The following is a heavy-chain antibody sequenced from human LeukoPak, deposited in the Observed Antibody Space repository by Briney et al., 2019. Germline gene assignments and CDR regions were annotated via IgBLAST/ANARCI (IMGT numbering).Heavy chain of an antibody. CDR3: ARDLLFQDTTFDY. J-gene: IGHJ4*02. Sequence: GRSLRLSCAASGFTFSSYAMHWVRQAPGKGLEWVAVISYDGSNKYYADSVKGRFTISRDNSKNTLYLQMNSLRAEDTAVYYCARDLLFQDTTFDYWGQGTLVTVSS. CDR1: GFTFSSYA. D-gene: IGHD4-17*01. CDR2: ISYDGSNK. V-gene: IGHV3-30-3*01.